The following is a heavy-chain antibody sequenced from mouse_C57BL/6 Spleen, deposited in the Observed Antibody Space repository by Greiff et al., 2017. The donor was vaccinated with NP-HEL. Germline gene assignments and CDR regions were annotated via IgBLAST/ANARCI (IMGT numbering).Heavy chain of an antibody. J-gene: IGHJ2*01. CDR3: ARGSMVRLEDYFDY. D-gene: IGHD1-1*02. V-gene: IGHV1-69*01. CDR2: IDPSDSYT. Sequence: QVQLQQPGAELVMPGASVKLSCKASGYTFTSYWMHWVKQRPGQGLEWIGEIDPSDSYTNYNQKFKGKSTLTVDKSSSTAYMQLSSLTSADSAVYYCARGSMVRLEDYFDYWGQGTTLTVSS. CDR1: GYTFTSYW.